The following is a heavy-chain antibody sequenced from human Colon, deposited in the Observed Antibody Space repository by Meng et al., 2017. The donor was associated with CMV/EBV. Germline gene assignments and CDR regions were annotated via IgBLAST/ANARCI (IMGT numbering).Heavy chain of an antibody. CDR3: ARRHFSGWYYLDS. D-gene: IGHD3-16*01. J-gene: IGHJ4*02. CDR1: GGSNRSGNFY. CDR2: TYFRSRWLY. V-gene: IGHV6-1*01. Sequence: SETLSLTCSVSGGSNRSGNFYWNWIRQSPSRGLEWLGRTYFRSRWLYDFAPSVKSRIDIDADTAKNEVSLRLESVTPEDTAVYYCARRHFSGWYYLDSWGPGTLVTVSS.